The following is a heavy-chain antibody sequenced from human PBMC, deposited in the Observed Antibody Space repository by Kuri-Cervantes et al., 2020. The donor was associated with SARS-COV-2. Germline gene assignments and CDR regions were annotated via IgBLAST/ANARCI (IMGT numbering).Heavy chain of an antibody. CDR3: AKKGVDYSNYYYYYMDV. V-gene: IGHV3-23*01. CDR2: ISGSGGST. CDR1: GFTFSSYA. D-gene: IGHD4-11*01. Sequence: GESLKISCAASGFTFSSYAMSWVRQAPGKGLEWVSAISGSGGSTYYADSVKGRFTISRDNSKNTLYLQMNSLRAEDTAVYYCAKKGVDYSNYYYYYMDVWGKGTTVTVSS. J-gene: IGHJ6*03.